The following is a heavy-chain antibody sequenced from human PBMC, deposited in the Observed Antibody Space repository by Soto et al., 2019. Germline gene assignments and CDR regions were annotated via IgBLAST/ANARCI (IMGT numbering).Heavy chain of an antibody. CDR2: FDPEDGET. Sequence: ASVKVSCKVSGYTLTELSMHWVRQAPGKGLEWMGGFDPEDGETIYAQKFQGRVTMTEDTSTDTAYMELSSLRSEDTAVYYCATPSEYQLLYRGYSYGYYYWGQGTLVTVSS. V-gene: IGHV1-24*01. CDR3: ATPSEYQLLYRGYSYGYYY. CDR1: GYTLTELS. D-gene: IGHD5-18*01. J-gene: IGHJ4*02.